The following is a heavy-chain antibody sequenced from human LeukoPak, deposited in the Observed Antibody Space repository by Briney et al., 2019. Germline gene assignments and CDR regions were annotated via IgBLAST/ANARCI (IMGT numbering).Heavy chain of an antibody. V-gene: IGHV4-61*02. Sequence: PSQTLSLTCTVSGGSISSGSDYWNWIRQPAGKGLEWIGRIYASGSTNYNPSLNSRVTISVDTSKNQFSLKLSSVTAADTAVYYCARDPGTIFESRYSRMDVWGQGTTVTVSS. J-gene: IGHJ6*02. CDR3: ARDPGTIFESRYSRMDV. CDR2: IYASGST. CDR1: GGSISSGSDY. D-gene: IGHD1-1*01.